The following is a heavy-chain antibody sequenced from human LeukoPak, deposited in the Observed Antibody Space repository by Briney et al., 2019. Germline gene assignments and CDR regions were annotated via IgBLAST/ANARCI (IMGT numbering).Heavy chain of an antibody. J-gene: IGHJ4*02. CDR2: ISGSGGST. D-gene: IGHD6-19*01. CDR1: GFTFSSYG. CDR3: AKFIAVAGAHFDY. Sequence: PGGSLRLSCAASGFTFSSYGMSWVRQAPGKGLEWVSAISGSGGSTYYADSVKGRFTISRDNSKNTLYLQMNSLRAEDTAVYYCAKFIAVAGAHFDYWGQGTLVTVSS. V-gene: IGHV3-23*01.